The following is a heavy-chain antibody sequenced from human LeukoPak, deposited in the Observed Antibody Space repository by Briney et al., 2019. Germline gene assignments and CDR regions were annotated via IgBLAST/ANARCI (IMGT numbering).Heavy chain of an antibody. CDR2: IIPIFGTA. CDR3: ARAKYSSSDFDY. V-gene: IGHV1-69*05. D-gene: IGHD6-6*01. J-gene: IGHJ4*02. CDR1: GGTFSSYA. Sequence: SVKVSCKASGGTFSSYAISWVRQAPGQGLEWMGGIIPIFGTANYAQKFQGRVAITTDESTSTAYMELSSLRSEDTAVYYCARAKYSSSDFDYWGQGTLDTVSS.